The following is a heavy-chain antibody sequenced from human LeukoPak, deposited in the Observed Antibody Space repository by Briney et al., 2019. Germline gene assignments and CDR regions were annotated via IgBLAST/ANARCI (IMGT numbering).Heavy chain of an antibody. Sequence: ASVKVSCKASGYTFTSYGISWVRQAPGQGLEWMGWISAYNGNTNYAQKLQGRVTMTTDTSTSTAYMELRSLRSDDTAVYYCARDTGYCGGDCPNPNIDYWGQGTLVTVSS. D-gene: IGHD2-21*02. CDR2: ISAYNGNT. V-gene: IGHV1-18*01. J-gene: IGHJ4*02. CDR3: ARDTGYCGGDCPNPNIDY. CDR1: GYTFTSYG.